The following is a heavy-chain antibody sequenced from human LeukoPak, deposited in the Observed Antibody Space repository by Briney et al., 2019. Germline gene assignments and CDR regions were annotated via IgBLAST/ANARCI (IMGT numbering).Heavy chain of an antibody. CDR3: ATGAGGSGRAFDI. V-gene: IGHV4-59*01. D-gene: IGHD6-19*01. Sequence: SETLSLTCSVSGGSISSYYWNWIRQPPGKGLEWIGSISYSGSTNYNPSLESRVTISVDTSKNQISLKLSSVTAADTAVYYCATGAGGSGRAFDIWGQGTMVTVSS. J-gene: IGHJ3*02. CDR2: ISYSGST. CDR1: GGSISSYY.